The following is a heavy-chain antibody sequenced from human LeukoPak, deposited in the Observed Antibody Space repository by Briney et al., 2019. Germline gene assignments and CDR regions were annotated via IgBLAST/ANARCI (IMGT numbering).Heavy chain of an antibody. D-gene: IGHD2-2*01. V-gene: IGHV1-69*13. Sequence: ASVKVSCKASGGTFSSYAISWVRQAPGQGLEWIGGIIPIFGTANYAQKFQGRVTITADESTSTAYMELSSLRSEDTAVYYCARGGVVVPAAIGGNYYYYYMDVWGKGTTVIISS. J-gene: IGHJ6*03. CDR2: IIPIFGTA. CDR1: GGTFSSYA. CDR3: ARGGVVVPAAIGGNYYYYYMDV.